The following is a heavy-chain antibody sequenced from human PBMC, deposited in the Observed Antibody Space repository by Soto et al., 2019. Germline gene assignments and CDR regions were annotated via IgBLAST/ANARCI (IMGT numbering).Heavy chain of an antibody. J-gene: IGHJ5*02. V-gene: IGHV1-69*13. D-gene: IGHD2-2*01. CDR3: ATGYCSSTSCAGFDP. CDR2: IIPIFGTA. Sequence: SVKVSCKASGGTFSSYAISWVRQAPGQGLEWMGGIIPIFGTANYAQKFQGRVTITADESTSTAYMELSSLRSEDTAVYYCATGYCSSTSCAGFDPWGQGTLVTVSS. CDR1: GGTFSSYA.